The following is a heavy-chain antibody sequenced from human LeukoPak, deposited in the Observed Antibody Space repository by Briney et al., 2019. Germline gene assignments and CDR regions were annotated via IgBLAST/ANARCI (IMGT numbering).Heavy chain of an antibody. CDR1: GYTFTSYG. CDR2: ISAHNGDT. Sequence: ASVKVSCKASGYTFTSYGITWVRQAPGQGLEWMGWISAHNGDTNSAQKLQGRVTMTTDTSTSTAYMELKSLRSDDMAVYYCARDHCSGGSCHGGHWGQGTLVTVSS. J-gene: IGHJ4*02. CDR3: ARDHCSGGSCHGGH. V-gene: IGHV1-18*03. D-gene: IGHD2-15*01.